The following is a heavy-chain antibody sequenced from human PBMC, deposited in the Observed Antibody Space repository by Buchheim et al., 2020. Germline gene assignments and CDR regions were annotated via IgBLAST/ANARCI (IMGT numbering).Heavy chain of an antibody. CDR3: AREDDYGTGY. CDR1: GFTFSSYW. D-gene: IGHD4/OR15-4a*01. CDR2: IKQDGSEK. Sequence: EVQLVESGGGLVQPGGSLRLSCAASGFTFSSYWMSWVRQAPGKGLEGVANIKQDGSEKYYVDPVKGRFSISKANAKNSLYLPMNSLRAEDTSVYFCAREDDYGTGYWGQGTL. V-gene: IGHV3-7*01. J-gene: IGHJ4*02.